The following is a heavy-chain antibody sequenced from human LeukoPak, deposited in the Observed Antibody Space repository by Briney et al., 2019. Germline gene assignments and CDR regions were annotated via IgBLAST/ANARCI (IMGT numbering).Heavy chain of an antibody. CDR3: AKLGCSSTSCYVNY. CDR2: MSHDGSSK. Sequence: GGSLRLSCAASGFTFSEYGMHWVRQAPGKGLEWVAVMSHDGSSKYYADSVKGRFTISRDNSKNTLYLQMNSLRAEDTAVYNCAKLGCSSTSCYVNYWGQGTLVIVSS. J-gene: IGHJ4*02. V-gene: IGHV3-30*18. D-gene: IGHD2-2*01. CDR1: GFTFSEYG.